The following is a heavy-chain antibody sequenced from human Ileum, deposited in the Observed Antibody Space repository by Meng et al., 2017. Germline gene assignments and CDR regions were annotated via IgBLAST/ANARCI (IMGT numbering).Heavy chain of an antibody. J-gene: IGHJ4*02. D-gene: IGHD3-16*01. CDR3: TTFYAGY. V-gene: IGHV3-15*01. Sequence: DGELVGSGGGFVKPGGSLRLSCAASGFTFSVRWMTWVRQAPGKGLEWVGHIQSKADGGTTDYAAPVKGRFTISRDDSKSTLYLQMNSLKTEDTAVYYCTTFYAGYWGQGTLVTVSS. CDR2: IQSKADGGTT. CDR1: GFTFSVRW.